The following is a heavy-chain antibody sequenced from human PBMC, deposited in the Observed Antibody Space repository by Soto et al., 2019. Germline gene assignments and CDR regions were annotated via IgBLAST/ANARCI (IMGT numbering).Heavy chain of an antibody. CDR1: GYTFTSYG. Sequence: ASVKVSCKASGYTFTSYGISWVRQAPGQGLERMGWISAYNGNTNYAQKLQGRVTMTTDTSTSTAYMELRSLRSDDTAVYYCARDPRTYYYDSSGYFRGSVAFDIWGQGTMVTVSS. CDR2: ISAYNGNT. D-gene: IGHD3-22*01. CDR3: ARDPRTYYYDSSGYFRGSVAFDI. J-gene: IGHJ3*02. V-gene: IGHV1-18*01.